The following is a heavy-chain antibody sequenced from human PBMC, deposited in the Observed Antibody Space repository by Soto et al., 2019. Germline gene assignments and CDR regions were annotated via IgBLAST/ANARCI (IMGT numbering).Heavy chain of an antibody. CDR3: ARQFYYDTSGFDYDYLDY. V-gene: IGHV1-18*01. J-gene: IGHJ4*02. CDR1: GYTFTSYG. CDR2: ISAYNGNT. D-gene: IGHD3-22*01. Sequence: ASVKVSCKASGYTFTSYGISWVRQAPGQGLEWMGWISAYNGNTNYAQKLQGRVTMTTDTSTSTAYMELRSLRSDDTAVYYCARQFYYDTSGFDYDYLDYWGQGTLVTVSS.